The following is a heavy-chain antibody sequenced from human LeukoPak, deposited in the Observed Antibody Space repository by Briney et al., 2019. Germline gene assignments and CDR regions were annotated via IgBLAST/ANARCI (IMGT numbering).Heavy chain of an antibody. V-gene: IGHV3-11*01. CDR1: GFTFSDYC. J-gene: IGHJ6*02. D-gene: IGHD6-13*01. CDR2: ITSSGSTI. Sequence: GGSLRLSCAASGFTFSDYCLSWIRQAPGKGLEWVSYITSSGSTIYYEDSVKGRSTFSRDNAKNSLFLQMNSLRAEDTAVYYCVRGGFGTAAGTPPYGMDVWGQGTTVTVSS. CDR3: VRGGFGTAAGTPPYGMDV.